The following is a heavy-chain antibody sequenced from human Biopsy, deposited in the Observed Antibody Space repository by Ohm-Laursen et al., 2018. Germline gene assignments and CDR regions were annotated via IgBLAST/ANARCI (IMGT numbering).Heavy chain of an antibody. CDR2: INQGGSEN. CDR3: ARDSLVGGLS. CDR1: GFTFDTHW. V-gene: IGHV3-7*01. D-gene: IGHD2-8*02. J-gene: IGHJ5*02. Sequence: GSLRLSCSASGFTFDTHWMSWVRQAPGKGLEWVANINQGGSENYYVESVKGRFTISRDNAKNSLYLQMNSLRAEDTAVYYCARDSLVGGLSWGQGTLVTVSS.